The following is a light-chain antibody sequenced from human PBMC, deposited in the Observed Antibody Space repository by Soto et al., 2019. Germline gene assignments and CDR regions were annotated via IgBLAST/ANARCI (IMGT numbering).Light chain of an antibody. CDR1: QGISNY. J-gene: IGKJ1*01. V-gene: IGKV1-27*01. Sequence: DIQMTQSPSSLSASVGDRVTITCRASQGISNYLAWYQQKPGKVPKLLIYAASTLQSGVPSRFSGSGSGTDFTLTSSSLQPVYVATYYCQRYNSAPWTFGQGTKVEIK. CDR3: QRYNSAPWT. CDR2: AAS.